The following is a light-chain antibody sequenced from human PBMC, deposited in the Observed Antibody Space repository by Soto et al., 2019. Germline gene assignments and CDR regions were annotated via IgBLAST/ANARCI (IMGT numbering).Light chain of an antibody. Sequence: QSVLTQPASVSGSPGQSITISCTGTSSDVGGYNYVSWYQQHPGKAPKLMLYDVSNRPSGVSNRFSGSKSGNTASLTISGLQAEDEADYYCSSYTSSSTLVCGTGTKVTV. CDR2: DVS. CDR3: SSYTSSSTLV. V-gene: IGLV2-14*01. CDR1: SSDVGGYNY. J-gene: IGLJ1*01.